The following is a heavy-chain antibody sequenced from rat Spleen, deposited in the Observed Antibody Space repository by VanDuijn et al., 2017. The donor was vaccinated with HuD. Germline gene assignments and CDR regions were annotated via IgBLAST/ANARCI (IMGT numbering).Heavy chain of an antibody. CDR1: GFTFSNYG. V-gene: IGHV5-19*01. CDR2: ISPRADNT. J-gene: IGHJ2*01. CDR3: STDNNYFDY. D-gene: IGHD1-5*01. Sequence: EVQLVESGGGLVQPGRSLKLSCEASGFTFSNYGMHWIRQAPMKGLGWVAYISPRADNTFYRDSVKGRFTNSRDNAKSTLYLQMDSLRSEDTATYSCSTDNNYFDYWGQGVMVTVSS.